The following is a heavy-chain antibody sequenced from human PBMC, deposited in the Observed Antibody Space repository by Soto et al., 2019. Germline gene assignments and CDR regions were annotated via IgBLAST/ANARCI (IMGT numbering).Heavy chain of an antibody. J-gene: IGHJ4*02. CDR1: GYTFTTYD. D-gene: IGHD5-18*01. CDR2: ISPYSGNT. Sequence: ASVKVSCKASGYTFTTYDLSWVRQAPGQGLEWMGWISPYSGNTKYAQKLQGRVTMTTDTSTNTAYVELRSLRSDDTAVYYCAVPGGGYGYGSLNWGQGTLVTVSS. CDR3: AVPGGGYGYGSLN. V-gene: IGHV1-18*01.